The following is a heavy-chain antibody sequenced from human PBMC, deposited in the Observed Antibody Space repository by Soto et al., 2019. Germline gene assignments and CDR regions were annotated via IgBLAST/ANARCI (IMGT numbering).Heavy chain of an antibody. CDR1: GFTFSGYW. Sequence: EVQLVESGGGLVQPGGSLRLSCAASGFTFSGYWMHWVRQVPGKGLVWVSRIKGDGSSTSYADSVKGRFTISRDNAKNTLYLQMNSPRAEDTAVYYCARDPFGATTYWGQGTLVTVSS. V-gene: IGHV3-74*01. D-gene: IGHD1-26*01. CDR2: IKGDGSST. J-gene: IGHJ4*02. CDR3: ARDPFGATTY.